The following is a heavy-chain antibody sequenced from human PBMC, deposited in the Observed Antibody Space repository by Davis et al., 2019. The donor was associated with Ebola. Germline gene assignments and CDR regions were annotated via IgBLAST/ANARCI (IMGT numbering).Heavy chain of an antibody. CDR3: ARGRRSDVYGGYSDY. CDR1: GGSISSYY. CDR2: IYYSGST. V-gene: IGHV4-59*01. D-gene: IGHD2-8*01. Sequence: MPSETLSLTCTVSGGSISSYYRSWIRQPPGKGLEWIGYIYYSGSTNYNPSLKSRVTISVDTSKNQFSLKLSSVTAADTAVYYCARGRRSDVYGGYSDYWGQGTLVTVSS. J-gene: IGHJ4*02.